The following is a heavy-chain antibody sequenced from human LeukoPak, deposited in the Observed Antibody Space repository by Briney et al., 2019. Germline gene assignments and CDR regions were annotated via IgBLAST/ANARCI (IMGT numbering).Heavy chain of an antibody. CDR1: GGSINSGGYS. V-gene: IGHV4-31*03. Sequence: SETLSLTCTVSGGSINSGGYSWSWIRQHPGQGLEWIGYTYYSGSTYYNPSLKSRVIISVDTSKNQFSLKLSSVTAADTAVYYCARVGLWDSRSSRVIEANWFDPWGQGTLVTVSS. D-gene: IGHD6-6*01. CDR3: ARVGLWDSRSSRVIEANWFDP. CDR2: TYYSGST. J-gene: IGHJ5*02.